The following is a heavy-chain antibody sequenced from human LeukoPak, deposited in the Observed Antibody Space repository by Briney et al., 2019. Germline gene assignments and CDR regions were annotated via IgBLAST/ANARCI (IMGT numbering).Heavy chain of an antibody. D-gene: IGHD1-20*01. Sequence: GGSLRLSCAASGFTFSSYGMSWVRQAPGKGLEWVSTISSSGGSTYYADSVKGRFTISRDNSKNTLYLQMNSLRAEDTAVYYCAKSITGTRYYFDYWGQGTLVTVSS. V-gene: IGHV3-23*01. J-gene: IGHJ4*02. CDR2: ISSSGGST. CDR3: AKSITGTRYYFDY. CDR1: GFTFSSYG.